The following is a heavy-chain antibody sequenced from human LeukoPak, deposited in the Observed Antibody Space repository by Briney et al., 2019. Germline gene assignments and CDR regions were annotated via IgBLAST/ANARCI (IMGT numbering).Heavy chain of an antibody. Sequence: SETLSLTCTVSGGSISSYYWSWIRQPAGKGLEGIGRIYTSGSTNYNPSLKGRVTMSVDTSKNQFSLKLSSVTAADTAVYYCAREELYYYGSGSYFGDYYYMDVWGKGTTVTVSS. CDR3: AREELYYYGSGSYFGDYYYMDV. J-gene: IGHJ6*03. D-gene: IGHD3-10*01. CDR1: GGSISSYY. CDR2: IYTSGST. V-gene: IGHV4-4*07.